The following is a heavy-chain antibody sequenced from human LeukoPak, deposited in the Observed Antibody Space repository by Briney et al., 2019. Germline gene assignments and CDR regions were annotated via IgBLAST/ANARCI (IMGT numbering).Heavy chain of an antibody. D-gene: IGHD2-2*01. Sequence: SETLSLTCAVYGGSFSGYYWSWIRQPPGKGLEWIGEINHSGSTNYNPSLKSRVTISVDTSKNQFSLKLSSVTAADTAVYYCARLSFVPAVHYFDYWGQGTLVTVSS. V-gene: IGHV4-34*01. CDR2: INHSGST. CDR3: ARLSFVPAVHYFDY. J-gene: IGHJ4*02. CDR1: GGSFSGYY.